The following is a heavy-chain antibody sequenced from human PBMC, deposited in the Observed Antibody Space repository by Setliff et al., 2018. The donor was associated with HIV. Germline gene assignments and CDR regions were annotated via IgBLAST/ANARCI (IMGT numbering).Heavy chain of an antibody. CDR3: ARRGDSSSYLYAFEI. J-gene: IGHJ3*02. V-gene: IGHV4-31*11. CDR1: GGSINSGGYY. CDR2: IHYSGST. D-gene: IGHD3-22*01. Sequence: SETLSLTCAVSGGSINSGGYYWTWIRQHPGMGLEWIGYIHYSGSTYYNPSLKSRVTISVDTSKNQFSLKLSSVTAADTVVYYCARRGDSSSYLYAFEIWGQGTMVTVS.